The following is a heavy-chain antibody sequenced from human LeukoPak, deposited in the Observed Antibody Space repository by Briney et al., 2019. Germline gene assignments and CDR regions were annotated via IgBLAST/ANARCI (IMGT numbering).Heavy chain of an antibody. CDR2: IYYSGST. CDR1: GGSISSSSYY. Sequence: PSETLPLTCTVSGGSISSSSYYWGWIRQPPGKGLEWIGSIYYSGSTYYNPSLKSRVTISVDTSKNQLSLKLSSVTAADTAVYYCARSVVVVTAVCFDYWGQGTLVTVSS. V-gene: IGHV4-39*01. J-gene: IGHJ4*02. CDR3: ARSVVVVTAVCFDY. D-gene: IGHD2-21*02.